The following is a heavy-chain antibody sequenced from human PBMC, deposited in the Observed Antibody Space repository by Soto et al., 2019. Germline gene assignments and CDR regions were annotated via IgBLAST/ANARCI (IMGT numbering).Heavy chain of an antibody. J-gene: IGHJ4*02. D-gene: IGHD3-9*01. CDR2: ISYDGSNK. CDR3: ARDRGDILTGYLYYFDY. Sequence: QVQLVESGGGVVQPGRSLRLSCAASGLTFSSYAMHWVRQAPGKGLEWVAVISYDGSNKYYADSVKGRFTISRDNSKNTLYLQMNSLRAEDTAVYYCARDRGDILTGYLYYFDYWGQGTLVTVSS. V-gene: IGHV3-30-3*01. CDR1: GLTFSSYA.